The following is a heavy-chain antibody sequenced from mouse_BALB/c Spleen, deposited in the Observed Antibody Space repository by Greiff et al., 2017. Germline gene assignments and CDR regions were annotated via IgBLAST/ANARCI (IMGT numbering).Heavy chain of an antibody. Sequence: DVKLVESGGGLVKPGGSLKLSCAASGFTFSSYTMSWVRQTPEKRLEWVATISSGGSYTYYPDSVKGRFTISRDNAKNTLYLQMSSLKSEDTAMYYCTRGAFDYGGQGTTLTVSS. V-gene: IGHV5-6-4*01. CDR3: TRGAFDY. J-gene: IGHJ2*01. CDR1: GFTFSSYT. CDR2: ISSGGSYT.